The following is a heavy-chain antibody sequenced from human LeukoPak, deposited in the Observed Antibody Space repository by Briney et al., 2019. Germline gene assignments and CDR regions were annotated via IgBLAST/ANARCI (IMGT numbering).Heavy chain of an antibody. CDR2: ISTSSSYI. CDR3: ARDYLPAAMYNWFDP. CDR1: GFTFSRYS. Sequence: PGGSLRLSCAASGFTFSRYSMNWVRQAPGKGLEWVSSISTSSSYIYYADSVKGRFTISRDNAKNSLYLQMHSLGAEDTAVYYCARDYLPAAMYNWFDPWGQGTLVTVSS. J-gene: IGHJ5*02. D-gene: IGHD2-2*01. V-gene: IGHV3-21*01.